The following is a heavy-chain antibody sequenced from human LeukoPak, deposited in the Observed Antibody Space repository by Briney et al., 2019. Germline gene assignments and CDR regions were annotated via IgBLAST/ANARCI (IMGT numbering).Heavy chain of an antibody. V-gene: IGHV3-23*01. Sequence: QPGGSLRLSCAASGFMFSDYWMSWVRQPPGKGLEWVSVISDSGTNTYYADSVKGRFTISRDNSKNTLYLQMNSLRADDTAVYYCAKDRKLGYWGQGTLVTVSS. CDR3: AKDRKLGY. CDR2: ISDSGTNT. CDR1: GFMFSDYW. J-gene: IGHJ4*02. D-gene: IGHD1-14*01.